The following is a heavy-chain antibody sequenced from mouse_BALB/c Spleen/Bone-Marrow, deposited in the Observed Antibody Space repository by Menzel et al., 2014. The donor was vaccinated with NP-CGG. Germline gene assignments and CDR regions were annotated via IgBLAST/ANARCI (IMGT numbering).Heavy chain of an antibody. CDR1: GYTFTSYV. CDR2: INPNNDGT. D-gene: IGHD3-2*01. CDR3: ARPRQLGLSYFFDY. V-gene: IGHV1-14*01. J-gene: IGHJ2*01. Sequence: VQLKQSGPELVKPGASVKMSCKASGYTFTSYVMHWVKQKPGQGLEWIGYINPNNDGTKYNEKFKGKATLTSDTSSSKDYMELHSLTSADSPVYYCARPRQLGLSYFFDYWGQGTLLTVSS.